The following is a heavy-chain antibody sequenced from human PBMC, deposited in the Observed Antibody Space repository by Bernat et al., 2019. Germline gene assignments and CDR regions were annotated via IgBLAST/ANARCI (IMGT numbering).Heavy chain of an antibody. V-gene: IGHV3-30-3*01. CDR3: ARDPQGTLTIFGVVRGPTIDY. D-gene: IGHD3-3*01. CDR1: GFTFSSYA. CDR2: ISYDGSNK. J-gene: IGHJ4*02. Sequence: QVQLVESGGGVVQPGRSLRLSCAASGFTFSSYAMHWVRQAPGKGLEGVAVISYDGSNKYYADSVKGRFTISRDNSKNTLYLQMNSLRAEDTAVYYCARDPQGTLTIFGVVRGPTIDYWGQGTLVTVSS.